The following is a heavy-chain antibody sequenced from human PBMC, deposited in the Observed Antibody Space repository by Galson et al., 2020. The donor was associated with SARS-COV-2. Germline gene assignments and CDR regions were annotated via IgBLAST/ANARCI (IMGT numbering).Heavy chain of an antibody. Sequence: GESLKISCAASGFTFRTYWMHWVRQAPGKGLVWVARINGDGSVTNYADSVKGRFTISRDNAKNTFYLEMNSLRAEDTAVYYCARELVTGAFLGWYYWLDPWGQGTLVTVSS. CDR3: ARELVTGAFLGWYYWLDP. J-gene: IGHJ5*02. V-gene: IGHV3-74*01. CDR1: GFTFRTYW. D-gene: IGHD3-3*01. CDR2: INGDGSVT.